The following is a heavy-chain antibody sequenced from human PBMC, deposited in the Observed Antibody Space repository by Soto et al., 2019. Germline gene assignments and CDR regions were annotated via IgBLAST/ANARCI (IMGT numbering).Heavy chain of an antibody. CDR2: SYHTGST. CDR3: ARVPST. CDR1: GFSISSGGSS. J-gene: IGHJ4*01. V-gene: IGHV4-30-2*01. Sequence: QLQLQESGSGLVKPSQTLSLTCAVSGFSISSGGSSWSWIRQPPGKGLEWIGYSYHTGSTYFNPSLKSRVTISVDRSQSQSSLTLSSVTASNTAVNYCARVPSTWGHGTLVTVS.